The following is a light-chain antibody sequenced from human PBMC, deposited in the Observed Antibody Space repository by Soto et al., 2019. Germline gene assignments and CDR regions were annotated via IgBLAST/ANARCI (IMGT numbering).Light chain of an antibody. Sequence: DIQTSQSPSIRDASPVASVTSTSRASQSISSYLAWYQQKPGKAPKLLIYAASTLKSGVPSRFSGSGSGTEFTLTISSLQPDDFATYYCQQDNNYPVTFGQGTRVEIK. V-gene: IGKV1-9*01. CDR3: QQDNNYPVT. CDR1: QSISSY. CDR2: AAS. J-gene: IGKJ1*01.